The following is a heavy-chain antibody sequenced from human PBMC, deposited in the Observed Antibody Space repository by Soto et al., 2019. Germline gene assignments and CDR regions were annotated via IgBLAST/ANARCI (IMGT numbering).Heavy chain of an antibody. CDR3: ARQRVLSTNMFITSFDP. V-gene: IGHV4-39*01. D-gene: IGHD3-10*02. CDR2: VYYTETT. CDR1: GGSINSSDHF. Sequence: PSETLSLTCSLSGGSINSSDHFWSWIRQTPGKGLEWIGSVYYTETTYYNPSLKSPVTISVETSRNTFSLKVNSVTAADTGIYYCARQRVLSTNMFITSFDPWGQGTLVTVSS. J-gene: IGHJ5*02.